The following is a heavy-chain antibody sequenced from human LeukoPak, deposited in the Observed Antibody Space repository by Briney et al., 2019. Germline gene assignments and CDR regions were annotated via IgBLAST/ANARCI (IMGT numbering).Heavy chain of an antibody. V-gene: IGHV4-31*02. CDR1: GFTFSDYY. Sequence: LRLSCAASGFTFSDYYMSWIRQHPGKGLEWIGYIYYSGSTYYNPSLKSRVTISVDTSKNQFSLKLSSVTAADTAVYYCARDCGRAYCGVAWGQGTLVTVSS. J-gene: IGHJ5*02. CDR3: ARDCGRAYCGVA. D-gene: IGHD2-21*01. CDR2: IYYSGST.